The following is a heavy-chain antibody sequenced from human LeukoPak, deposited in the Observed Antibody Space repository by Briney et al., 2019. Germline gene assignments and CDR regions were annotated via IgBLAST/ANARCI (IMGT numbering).Heavy chain of an antibody. D-gene: IGHD3-22*01. CDR2: TYYRSKWYN. Sequence: SQTLTLTCAISGDSVSSNSAAWNWIRQSPSRGLEWLGRTYYRSKWYNDYAVSVKSRITINPDTSKNQFSLQLNSVTPEDTAVYYFARTSARITMMEGVIPPLATWGKEPLVTVS. CDR3: ARTSARITMMEGVIPPLAT. CDR1: GDSVSSNSAA. V-gene: IGHV6-1*01. J-gene: IGHJ5*02.